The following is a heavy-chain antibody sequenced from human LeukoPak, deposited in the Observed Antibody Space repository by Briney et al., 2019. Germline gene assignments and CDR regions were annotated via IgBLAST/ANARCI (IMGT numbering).Heavy chain of an antibody. D-gene: IGHD2-15*01. J-gene: IGHJ4*02. Sequence: ASVKVSCKASGYTFTGYYMHWVRQAPGQGLEWMGWINLNSGGTNYAQKFQGRVTMTRDTSISTAYMELSRLRSDDTAVYYCARGRVVVAATPDDYWGQGTLVTVSS. CDR1: GYTFTGYY. CDR2: INLNSGGT. CDR3: ARGRVVVAATPDDY. V-gene: IGHV1-2*02.